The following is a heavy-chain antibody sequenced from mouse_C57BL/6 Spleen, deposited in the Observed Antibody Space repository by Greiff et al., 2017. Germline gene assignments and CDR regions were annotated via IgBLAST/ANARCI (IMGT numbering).Heavy chain of an antibody. CDR3: ARCRRGYAMDY. V-gene: IGHV5-17*01. Sequence: EVKLMESGGGLVKPGGSLKLSCAASGFTFSDYGMHWVRQAPEKGLEWVAYISSGSSTIYYADTVKGRFTISRDNAKNTLFLQMTSLRSEDTAMYYCARCRRGYAMDYWGQGTSVTVSS. CDR2: ISSGSSTI. J-gene: IGHJ4*01. CDR1: GFTFSDYG.